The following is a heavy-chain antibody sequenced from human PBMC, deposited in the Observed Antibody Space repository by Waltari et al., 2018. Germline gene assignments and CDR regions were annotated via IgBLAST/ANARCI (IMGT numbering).Heavy chain of an antibody. CDR3: ARVAVYGYFDY. D-gene: IGHD4-17*01. CDR1: GGSISSSRYY. Sequence: LQLQESGPGLVKPSETLSLTCTVSGGSISSSRYYWGWVRQAPGKGLAWVGRTRNKANSYTTEYAASVKGRFTISRDDSKNSLYLQMNSLKTEDTAVYYCARVAVYGYFDYWGQGTLVTVSA. CDR2: TRNKANSYTT. V-gene: IGHV3-72*01. J-gene: IGHJ4*02.